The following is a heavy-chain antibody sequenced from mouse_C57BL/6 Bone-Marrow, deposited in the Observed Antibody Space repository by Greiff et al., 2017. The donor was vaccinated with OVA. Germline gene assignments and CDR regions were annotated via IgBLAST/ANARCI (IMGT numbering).Heavy chain of an antibody. V-gene: IGHV1-61*01. CDR2: IYPSDSET. Sequence: QVQLQQPGAELVRPGSSVKLSCKASGYTFTSYWMDWVKQRPGQGLEWIGNIYPSDSETHYNQKFKDKATLTVDTSSSTAYMQLSSLTSEDSAVYYCARSKELGLGYAMDYWGQGTSVTVSS. CDR3: ARSKELGLGYAMDY. D-gene: IGHD4-1*01. J-gene: IGHJ4*01. CDR1: GYTFTSYW.